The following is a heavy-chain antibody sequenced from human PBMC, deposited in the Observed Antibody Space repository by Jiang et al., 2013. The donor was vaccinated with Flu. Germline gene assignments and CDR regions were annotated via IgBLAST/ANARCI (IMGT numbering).Heavy chain of an antibody. D-gene: IGHD2-8*01. CDR2: IRGGGESP. J-gene: IGHJ4*02. Sequence: RLSCEASGFMFSRCTMGWLRQAPGKGLEWVSRIRGGGESPQYADSVKGRFTISRDNSKNTLYLQMNSLRAEDTAVFYCASSYCPNGACYNYFDYWGQGTLVTVSS. CDR1: GFMFSRCT. CDR3: ASSYCPNGACYNYFDY. V-gene: IGHV3-23*01.